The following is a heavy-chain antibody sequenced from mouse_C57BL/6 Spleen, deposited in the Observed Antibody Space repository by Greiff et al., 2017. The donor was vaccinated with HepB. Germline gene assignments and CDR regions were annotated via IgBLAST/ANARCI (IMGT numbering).Heavy chain of an antibody. V-gene: IGHV1-81*01. CDR3: ARDGDYYGSRSLYYAMDY. CDR2: IYPRSGNT. Sequence: VQLQQSGAELARPGASVKLSCKASGYTFTSYGISWVKQRTGQGLEWIGEIYPRSGNTYYNEKFKGKATLTADKSSSTAYMELRSLTSEDSAVYFCARDGDYYGSRSLYYAMDYWGQGTSVTVSS. J-gene: IGHJ4*01. CDR1: GYTFTSYG. D-gene: IGHD1-1*01.